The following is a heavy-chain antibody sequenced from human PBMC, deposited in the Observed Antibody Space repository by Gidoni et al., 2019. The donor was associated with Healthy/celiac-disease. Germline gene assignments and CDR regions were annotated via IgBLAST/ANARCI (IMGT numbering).Heavy chain of an antibody. D-gene: IGHD2-8*01. CDR2: IYYSGST. J-gene: IGHJ3*02. V-gene: IGHV4-59*01. CDR3: AGEYCTNGVCSNGAFDI. Sequence: QVQLQESGPGLVKPSETLSLTCTVSGGSISSYYWSWFRQPQGKGLEWSGYIYYSGSTNYNPSLNIRVTISVDTSKNHFSLKLSSVTAANTAVYYCAGEYCTNGVCSNGAFDIWGQGTMVTVSA. CDR1: GGSISSYY.